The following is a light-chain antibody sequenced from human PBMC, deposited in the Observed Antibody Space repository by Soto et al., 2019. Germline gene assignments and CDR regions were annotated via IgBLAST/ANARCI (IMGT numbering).Light chain of an antibody. J-gene: IGKJ2*01. Sequence: EIVLTQSPATLSLSPGEGATLSCRASQSISRYLAWYQQKPGQPPRLLIYDASYRATGVPARFSGSGSGTDFTLAISSLEPEDFAVYDCQQRSNWPPYTFGQGTKLEI. CDR1: QSISRY. CDR3: QQRSNWPPYT. V-gene: IGKV3-11*01. CDR2: DAS.